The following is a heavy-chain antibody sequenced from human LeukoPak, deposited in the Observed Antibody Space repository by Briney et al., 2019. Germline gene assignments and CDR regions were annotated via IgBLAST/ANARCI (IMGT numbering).Heavy chain of an antibody. V-gene: IGHV3-53*01. Sequence: GGSLRLSCAASGLTVSSNYMSWVRQAPGKGLEWVSVIYSGGSTYYADSEKGRFTISRDNSKNTLYLQMNSLRAEDTAVYYCARDRGGGYMDVWGKGTTVTVSS. CDR2: IYSGGST. CDR1: GLTVSSNY. J-gene: IGHJ6*03. CDR3: ARDRGGGYMDV. D-gene: IGHD3-10*01.